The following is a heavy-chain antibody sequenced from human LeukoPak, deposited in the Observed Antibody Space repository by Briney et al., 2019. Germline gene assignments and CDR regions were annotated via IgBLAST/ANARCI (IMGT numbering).Heavy chain of an antibody. CDR1: GGTFSSYA. CDR2: IIPILGIA. V-gene: IGHV1-69*04. Sequence: SVKVSCKASGGTFSSYAISWVRQAPGQGLEWMGRIIPILGIANYAQKFQGRVTITADKSTSTAYMELSSLRAEDTAVYYCAAGGLDQTRAEYFQHWGQGTLVTVSS. J-gene: IGHJ1*01. D-gene: IGHD3/OR15-3a*01. CDR3: AAGGLDQTRAEYFQH.